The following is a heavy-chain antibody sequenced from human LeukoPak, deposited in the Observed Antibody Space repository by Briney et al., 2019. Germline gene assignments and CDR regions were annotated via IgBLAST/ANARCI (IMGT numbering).Heavy chain of an antibody. Sequence: SETLSLTCTVSGGSISSGDYYWSWIRQPPGKGLEWIGYIYYSGSTYYNPSLKSRVTISVDTSKNQFSLKLSSVTAADTAVYYCASLYCSSTSCYTSDYWGQGALVTVSS. CDR1: GGSISSGDYY. V-gene: IGHV4-30-4*01. CDR3: ASLYCSSTSCYTSDY. CDR2: IYYSGST. D-gene: IGHD2-2*02. J-gene: IGHJ4*02.